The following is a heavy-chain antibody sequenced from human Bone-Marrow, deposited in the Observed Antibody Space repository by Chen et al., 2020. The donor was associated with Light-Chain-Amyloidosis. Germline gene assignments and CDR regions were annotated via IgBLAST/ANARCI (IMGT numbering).Heavy chain of an antibody. CDR1: GFPFSSYG. Sequence: QVQLVEPGGGVFQPGGSLSLSCAASGFPFSSYGMHWVRQAPGKGLEWVAVIWYDGSKKYYEDSVKGRFTISRDNSKNTLYLQMNSLRAEDTAVYYCATLCGGDCYSGDYWGQGTLVTVSS. CDR3: ATLCGGDCYSGDY. D-gene: IGHD2-21*02. V-gene: IGHV3-33*01. CDR2: IWYDGSKK. J-gene: IGHJ4*02.